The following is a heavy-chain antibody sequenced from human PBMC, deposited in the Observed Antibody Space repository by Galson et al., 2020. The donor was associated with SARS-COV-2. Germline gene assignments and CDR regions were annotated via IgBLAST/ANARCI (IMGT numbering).Heavy chain of an antibody. CDR3: ASGSEYYDFWSGYYRSWFDP. Sequence: SQTLSLTCTVPGGSISIYYSSWLRQPPGKGLEWLGYIYYSGSINYNPSLKSRVTISVDTSKNQLSLKLSSVTAADTAVYYCASGSEYYDFWSGYYRSWFDPWGQGTLVTVSS. D-gene: IGHD3-3*01. CDR1: GGSISIYY. CDR2: IYYSGSI. V-gene: IGHV4-59*01. J-gene: IGHJ5*02.